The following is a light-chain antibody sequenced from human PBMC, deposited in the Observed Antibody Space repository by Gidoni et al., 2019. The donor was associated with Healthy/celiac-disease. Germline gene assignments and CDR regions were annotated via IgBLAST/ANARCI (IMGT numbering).Light chain of an antibody. CDR1: QSVLYSSNNKNY. J-gene: IGKJ1*01. Sequence: DIVMTQSPDSLAVSLGERATINCKSSQSVLYSSNNKNYLAWYQQKPGQPPKLLIYWAYTRESGVPDRFSGSGSGTDFTLTISSLQAEDVAVYYCQQYYSTPFGQXTKVEIK. CDR3: QQYYSTP. V-gene: IGKV4-1*01. CDR2: WAY.